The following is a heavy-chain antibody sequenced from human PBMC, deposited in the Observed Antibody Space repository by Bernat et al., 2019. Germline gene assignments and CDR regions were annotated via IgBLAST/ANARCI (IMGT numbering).Heavy chain of an antibody. Sequence: QLQLQESGPGLVKPSETLSLTCTVSGGSISSGVYYCSWIRQHPGKGLEWIGYIYYSGGTYYNPSLRSRVTISVDTSKNQFSLKLSSVTAAETAVYYCASRAAAGPDAFDVWGQGTMVTVSS. V-gene: IGHV4-31*03. CDR3: ASRAAAGPDAFDV. D-gene: IGHD6-13*01. J-gene: IGHJ3*01. CDR1: GGSISSGVYY. CDR2: IYYSGGT.